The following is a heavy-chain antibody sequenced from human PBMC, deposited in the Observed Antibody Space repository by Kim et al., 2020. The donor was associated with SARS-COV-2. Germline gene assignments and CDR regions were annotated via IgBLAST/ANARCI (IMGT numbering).Heavy chain of an antibody. V-gene: IGHV3-66*01. CDR3: ARDLGKVETGYFDY. CDR1: GFTVSSNY. Sequence: GGSLRLSCAASGFTVSSNYMSWVRQAPGKGLEWVSVIYSGGSTYHADSVKGSFTISRDNSKNTLYLQMNSLRAEDTAVYYCARDLGKVETGYFDYWGQGT. D-gene: IGHD3-16*01. J-gene: IGHJ4*02. CDR2: IYSGGST.